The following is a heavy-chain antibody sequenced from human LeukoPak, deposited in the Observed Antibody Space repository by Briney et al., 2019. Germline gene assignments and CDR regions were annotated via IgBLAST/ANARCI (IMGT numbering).Heavy chain of an antibody. CDR3: ATAGGYDFWSGYRSWFDP. V-gene: IGHV1-46*01. Sequence: GASVKVSCKASGYTFTGYYMHWVRQAPGQGLEWMGIINPSGGSTSYAQKFQGRVTMTRDTSISTAYMELSRLRSDDTAVYYCATAGGYDFWSGYRSWFDPWGQGTLVTVSS. CDR1: GYTFTGYY. J-gene: IGHJ5*02. D-gene: IGHD3-3*01. CDR2: INPSGGST.